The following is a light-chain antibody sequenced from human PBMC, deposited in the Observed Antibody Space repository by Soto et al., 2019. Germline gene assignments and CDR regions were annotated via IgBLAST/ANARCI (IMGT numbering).Light chain of an antibody. V-gene: IGLV2-8*01. Sequence: QSVLTQPPSASGSPGQSVTISCTGTSSDVGAYNYVSWYQQHPGKAPRLVIYEVTKRPSGVPERFSGSKSGNTASLTVSALQADDEAEYYCSSYSGAYTLVVFGGGTKVTVL. CDR1: SSDVGAYNY. CDR2: EVT. CDR3: SSYSGAYTLVV. J-gene: IGLJ2*01.